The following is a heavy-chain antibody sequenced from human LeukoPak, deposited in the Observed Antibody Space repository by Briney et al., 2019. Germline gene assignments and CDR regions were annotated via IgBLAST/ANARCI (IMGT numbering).Heavy chain of an antibody. Sequence: GALRLSCAASGFTLSTYSMNWGRQAPGEGGGGVSYISTTTSAIYYADSVKGRFTVSRDNAKSSLYLQMNSLRADDTAVYYCARAPYGERGGSDYWGQGTLVTVSS. V-gene: IGHV3-48*01. CDR2: ISTTTSAI. D-gene: IGHD4-17*01. CDR3: ARAPYGERGGSDY. J-gene: IGHJ4*02. CDR1: GFTLSTYS.